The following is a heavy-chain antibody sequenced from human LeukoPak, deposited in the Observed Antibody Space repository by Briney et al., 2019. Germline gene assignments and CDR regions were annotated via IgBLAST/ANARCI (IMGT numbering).Heavy chain of an antibody. Sequence: GGSLRVSCAASGFSFSSYDMIWVGQAPGKGLEWVSSISSSSIYRHYVDSVKGRFTISRDNAKNSLYLQMNSLRAEDTAVYYCARYYGSGSPTNNFDYWGQGTLVTVSS. CDR3: ARYYGSGSPTNNFDY. D-gene: IGHD3-10*01. V-gene: IGHV3-21*01. J-gene: IGHJ4*02. CDR1: GFSFSSYD. CDR2: ISSSSIYR.